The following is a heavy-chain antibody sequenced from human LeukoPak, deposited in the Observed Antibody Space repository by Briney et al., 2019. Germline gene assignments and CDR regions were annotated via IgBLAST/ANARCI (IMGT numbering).Heavy chain of an antibody. J-gene: IGHJ5*02. CDR2: IYHSGST. Sequence: PSETLSLTCTVSVCSITSGYYWGWIRQPPGKGLEWIGNIYHSGSTYYNPSLKSRVTISVDTSKNQFSLNLSSVTAADTAVYYCARGGLRMRYNCFDPWGQGTLVTVSS. CDR1: VCSITSGYY. V-gene: IGHV4-38-2*02. D-gene: IGHD4-17*01. CDR3: ARGGLRMRYNCFDP.